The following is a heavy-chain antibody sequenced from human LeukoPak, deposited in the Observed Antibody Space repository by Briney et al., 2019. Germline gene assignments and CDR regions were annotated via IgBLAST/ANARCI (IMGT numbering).Heavy chain of an antibody. CDR1: GGSISSYY. CDR3: ARHARGYCSGGSCYRYYFDY. Sequence: SETLSLTCTVSGGSISSYYWSWIRQPPGKGLEWIGYIYYSGSTNYNPYLKSRVTISVDTPKNQFSLKLSSVTAADTAVYYCARHARGYCSGGSCYRYYFDYWGQGTLVTVSS. V-gene: IGHV4-59*08. D-gene: IGHD2-15*01. CDR2: IYYSGST. J-gene: IGHJ4*02.